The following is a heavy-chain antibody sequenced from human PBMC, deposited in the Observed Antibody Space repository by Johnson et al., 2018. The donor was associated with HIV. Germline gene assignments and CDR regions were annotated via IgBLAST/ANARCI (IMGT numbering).Heavy chain of an antibody. V-gene: IGHV3-30*03. CDR3: ARDRGRWELLGGRAFDI. J-gene: IGHJ3*02. Sequence: QVQLVESGGGVVQPGRSLRLSCAASGFTFSDYGMHWVRQAPGKGLVWVAVISYDGINKYYADSVKGRFTISRDNSKNTLYLQMNRLRTEDTAVFYCARDRGRWELLGGRAFDIWGQGTMVTVSS. D-gene: IGHD1-26*01. CDR1: GFTFSDYG. CDR2: ISYDGINK.